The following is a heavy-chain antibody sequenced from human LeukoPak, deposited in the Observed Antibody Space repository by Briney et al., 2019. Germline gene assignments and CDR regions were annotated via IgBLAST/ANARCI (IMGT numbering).Heavy chain of an antibody. CDR1: GFTVSSNS. J-gene: IGHJ3*02. Sequence: GGSLRLSCTVSGFTVSSNSMSWVRQAPGKGLEWVSFIYSDNTHYSDSVKGRFTISRDNSKNTLYLQMNSLRVEDTAVYYCARVYLSHDAYAFDIWGQGTMVTVSS. V-gene: IGHV3-53*01. CDR2: IYSDNT. CDR3: ARVYLSHDAYAFDI. D-gene: IGHD3-16*02.